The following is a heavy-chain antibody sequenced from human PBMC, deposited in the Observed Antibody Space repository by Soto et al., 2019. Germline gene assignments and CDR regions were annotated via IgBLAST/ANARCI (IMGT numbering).Heavy chain of an antibody. CDR1: GGSISSGYYY. J-gene: IGHJ6*01. V-gene: IGHV4-30-4*01. CDR3: ATSSLYGMEL. CDR2: IYYSGNT. Sequence: SETLSLTCSVSGGSISSGYYYWSWIREPPGKGLEWIGNIYYSGNTYYNPSLKSRLIISIDTYKSQFSLKVGSVTAADTAVYYCATSSLYGMELWGQGTPVTVSS.